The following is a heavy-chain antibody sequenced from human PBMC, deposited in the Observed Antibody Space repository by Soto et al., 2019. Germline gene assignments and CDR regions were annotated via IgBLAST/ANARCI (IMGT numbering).Heavy chain of an antibody. Sequence: GGSLRLSCAASGFTFSDALMSWVRRAPGKGLEWVGRIKSKSDGGTTEYAAPVKGRFTISRDVSKNTLYLQMNSLKTVDTVVYYCNTSPRDIVVVPAATQFDPWGQGTLVTVSS. D-gene: IGHD2-2*01. CDR3: NTSPRDIVVVPAATQFDP. J-gene: IGHJ5*02. CDR1: GFTFSDAL. V-gene: IGHV3-15*01. CDR2: IKSKSDGGTT.